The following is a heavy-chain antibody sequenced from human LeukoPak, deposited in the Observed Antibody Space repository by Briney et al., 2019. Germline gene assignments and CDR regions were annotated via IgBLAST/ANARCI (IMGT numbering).Heavy chain of an antibody. CDR2: IYYSGST. V-gene: IGHV4-59*01. D-gene: IGHD6-19*01. Sequence: SETLSLTCTVSGGSISSYSWSWIRQPPGKGLEWIGYIYYSGSTAYNPPLKSRVNISVDASKNQFSLKLSSVTAADTAVYYCARDGGIAVAGTWWFGPWGQGTLVTVCS. CDR3: ARDGGIAVAGTWWFGP. J-gene: IGHJ5*02. CDR1: GGSISSYS.